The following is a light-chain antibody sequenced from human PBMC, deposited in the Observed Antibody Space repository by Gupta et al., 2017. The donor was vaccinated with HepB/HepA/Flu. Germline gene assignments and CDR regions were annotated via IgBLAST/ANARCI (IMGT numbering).Light chain of an antibody. CDR2: GEN. Sequence: SSELTQDPAVSVALGQTVKITCQGDSLRTFYATWYQQRPGRAPLLVLYGENNRPSGIPARFSGSTSGNAASLTITGPPAEEEADDYCNSQDTNGNNLDWIFGGGTKLTVL. V-gene: IGLV3-19*01. J-gene: IGLJ3*02. CDR1: SLRTFY. CDR3: NSQDTNGNNLDWI.